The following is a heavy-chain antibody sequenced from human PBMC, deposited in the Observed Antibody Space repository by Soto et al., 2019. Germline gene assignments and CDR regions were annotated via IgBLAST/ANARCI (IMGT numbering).Heavy chain of an antibody. CDR2: ISAYNGNT. J-gene: IGHJ6*02. CDR1: GYTFTSYG. V-gene: IGHV1-18*04. CDR3: AREVAGVYYYYGMDV. Sequence: EASVKVSCKASGYTFTSYGISWVRQAPGQGLEWMGWISAYNGNTNYAQKLQGRVTMTTDTSTSTAYMELRSLRSDDTAVYYCAREVAGVYYYYGMDVWGQGTTVTVSS. D-gene: IGHD6-19*01.